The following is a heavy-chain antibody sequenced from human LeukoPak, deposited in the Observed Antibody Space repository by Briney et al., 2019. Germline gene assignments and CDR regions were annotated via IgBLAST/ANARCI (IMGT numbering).Heavy chain of an antibody. Sequence: GGSLRLSCAASGFTFSSYGMHWVRQAPGKGLEWVAVISYDGSNKYYADSVKGRFTIPRDNSKNTLYLQMNSLRAEDTAVYYCAKGHKWLPLDYWGQGTLVTVSS. V-gene: IGHV3-30*18. CDR1: GFTFSSYG. J-gene: IGHJ4*02. CDR2: ISYDGSNK. CDR3: AKGHKWLPLDY. D-gene: IGHD6-19*01.